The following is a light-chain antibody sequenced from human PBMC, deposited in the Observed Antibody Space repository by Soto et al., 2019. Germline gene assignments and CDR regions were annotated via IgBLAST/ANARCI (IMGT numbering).Light chain of an antibody. CDR2: EGI. CDR3: CSYAGSSTVV. V-gene: IGLV2-23*01. J-gene: IGLJ2*01. Sequence: QSALTQPASVSGSPGQSITISCTGTSSDVGSYNLVSWYQQLPGKAPKLMIYEGIKRPSGVSNGFSGSKSGNTASLKISGPQAEDEADYSCCSYAGSSTVVFGGGTKLAVL. CDR1: SSDVGSYNL.